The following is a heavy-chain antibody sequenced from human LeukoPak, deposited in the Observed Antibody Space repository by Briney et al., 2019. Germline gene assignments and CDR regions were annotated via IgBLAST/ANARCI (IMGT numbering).Heavy chain of an antibody. Sequence: GESLKISCKGSGYSFTGYWIGWVRQMPGKGLEWMGIIYPSDSDTRYSPSFQGQVTISTDKSISTAYLHWSSLKASDTAMYYCARDLKIAAAGTEDYYYYGMDVWGQGTTVTVSS. J-gene: IGHJ6*02. CDR3: ARDLKIAAAGTEDYYYYGMDV. D-gene: IGHD6-13*01. CDR2: IYPSDSDT. V-gene: IGHV5-51*01. CDR1: GYSFTGYW.